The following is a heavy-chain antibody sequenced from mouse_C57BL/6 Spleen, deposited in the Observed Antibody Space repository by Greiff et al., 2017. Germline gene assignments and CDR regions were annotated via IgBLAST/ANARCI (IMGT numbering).Heavy chain of an antibody. Sequence: QVQLQQSGAELVKPGASVKISCKASGYAFSSYWMNWVKQRPGKGLEWIGQIYPGDGDTNYNGKFKGKATLTADKSSSTAYMQLSSLTSEDAAVYFCAGRDYYGSSPYWYFGVWGTGTTVTVSS. CDR2: IYPGDGDT. CDR3: AGRDYYGSSPYWYFGV. J-gene: IGHJ1*03. D-gene: IGHD1-1*01. V-gene: IGHV1-80*01. CDR1: GYAFSSYW.